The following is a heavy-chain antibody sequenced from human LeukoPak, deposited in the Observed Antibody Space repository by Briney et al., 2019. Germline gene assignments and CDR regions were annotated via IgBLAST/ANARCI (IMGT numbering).Heavy chain of an antibody. V-gene: IGHV4-34*01. J-gene: IGHJ5*01. Sequence: SETLSLTCAVYGGSFNAYYWSWIRQTPGKGLEWIGEINHSGSTNYNPSLKSRVTISVDTSKNQFSLKLTSVTAADTAVYYCARHNDGFSSSWYDCWGQGTLVTVSS. D-gene: IGHD6-13*01. CDR3: ARHNDGFSSSWYDC. CDR1: GGSFNAYY. CDR2: INHSGST.